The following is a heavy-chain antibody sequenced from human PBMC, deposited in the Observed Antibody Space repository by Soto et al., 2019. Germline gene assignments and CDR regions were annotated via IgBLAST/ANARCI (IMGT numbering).Heavy chain of an antibody. D-gene: IGHD3-22*01. CDR3: ASSGIVGREVNTWFDP. V-gene: IGHV4-59*01. J-gene: IGHJ5*02. Sequence: SETLSLTCTVSAGSITTSYWSWIRQPLGKALEWIGYISYRGSTNYNPSLKSRLTISIDTSKSQISLKLTSMTTADTAVYYCASSGIVGREVNTWFDPWGHGTLVTVSS. CDR1: AGSITTSY. CDR2: ISYRGST.